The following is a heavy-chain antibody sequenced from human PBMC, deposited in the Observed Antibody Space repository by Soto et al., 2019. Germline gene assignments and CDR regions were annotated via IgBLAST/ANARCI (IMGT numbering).Heavy chain of an antibody. V-gene: IGHV3-30*03. D-gene: IGHD3-10*01. CDR2: ISYDGSNK. Sequence: QVQLVESGGGVVQPGRSLRLSCAASGFPFSSYGMHWVREAPGKGLEWVAVISYDGSNKYYADSVKGRFTISRDNSASTLYLQMNSLGPEDTALYYCVGGQYYFDYRGQGTLVTVSP. J-gene: IGHJ4*02. CDR1: GFPFSSYG. CDR3: VGGQYYFDY.